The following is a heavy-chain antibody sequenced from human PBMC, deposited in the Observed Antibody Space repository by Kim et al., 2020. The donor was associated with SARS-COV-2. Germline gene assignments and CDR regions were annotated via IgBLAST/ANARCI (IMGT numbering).Heavy chain of an antibody. CDR2: INPNSGGT. CDR3: ARDISSDYDILNGLHPGGVGGMDV. J-gene: IGHJ6*02. V-gene: IGHV1-2*04. Sequence: ASVKVSCKASGYTFTGYYMHWVRQAPGQGLEWMGWINPNSGGTNYAQKFQGWVTMTRDTSISTAYMELSRLRSDDTAVYYFARDISSDYDILNGLHPGGVGGMDVWGQGTTVTVSS. D-gene: IGHD3-9*01. CDR1: GYTFTGYY.